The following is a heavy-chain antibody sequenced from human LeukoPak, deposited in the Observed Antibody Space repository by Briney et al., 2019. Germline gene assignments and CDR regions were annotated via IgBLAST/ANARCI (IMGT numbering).Heavy chain of an antibody. CDR2: ISYDGSNK. CDR3: AKEPGRRWLQLTLDY. CDR1: GFTFSSYG. Sequence: PGRSLRLYCAASGFTFSSYGTHWVRQAPGKGLEWVAVISYDGSNKYYADSVKGRFTISRDNSKNTLYLQMNSLRAEDTAVYYCAKEPGRRWLQLTLDYWGQGTLVTVSS. V-gene: IGHV3-30*18. D-gene: IGHD5-24*01. J-gene: IGHJ4*02.